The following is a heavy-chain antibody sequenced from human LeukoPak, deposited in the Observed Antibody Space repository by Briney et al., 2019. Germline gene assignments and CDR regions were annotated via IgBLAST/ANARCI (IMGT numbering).Heavy chain of an antibody. Sequence: GESLKISCNGSGHSFTSYWIRWVRQMPGKCLEWRGIIYPGDSDTRYSPSFQGQVTISADKSISTAYLQWSSLKASDTAMYYCARREYYYDSSGYYTQKFDAFDIWGQGTMVTVSS. CDR1: GHSFTSYW. CDR3: ARREYYYDSSGYYTQKFDAFDI. D-gene: IGHD3-22*01. CDR2: IYPGDSDT. J-gene: IGHJ3*02. V-gene: IGHV5-51*01.